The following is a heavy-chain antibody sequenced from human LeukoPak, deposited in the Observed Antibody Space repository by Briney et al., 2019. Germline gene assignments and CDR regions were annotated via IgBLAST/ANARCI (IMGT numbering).Heavy chain of an antibody. Sequence: ASVKVSCKASGYTFTSYGISWVRQAPGQGLEWMGWISAYNGNTNYAQKLQGRVTMTTDTSTSTVYMELSSLRSEDTAVYYCASGYCSSTSCYVLDYWGQGTLVTVSS. CDR1: GYTFTSYG. J-gene: IGHJ4*02. V-gene: IGHV1-18*01. CDR3: ASGYCSSTSCYVLDY. D-gene: IGHD2-2*03. CDR2: ISAYNGNT.